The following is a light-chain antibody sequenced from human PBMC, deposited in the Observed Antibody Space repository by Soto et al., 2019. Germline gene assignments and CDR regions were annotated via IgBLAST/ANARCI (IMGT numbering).Light chain of an antibody. CDR1: QGISSY. CDR3: QQYYSYPLT. V-gene: IGKV1-8*01. Sequence: AIRMTQSPSSFSASTGDRVTITCRASQGISSYLAWYQQKPGKAPKLLIYAASTLRSGVPLRFSGSGSGTDFTLTISCLQSEDCATYYCQQYYSYPLTFGGGTKVEIK. J-gene: IGKJ4*01. CDR2: AAS.